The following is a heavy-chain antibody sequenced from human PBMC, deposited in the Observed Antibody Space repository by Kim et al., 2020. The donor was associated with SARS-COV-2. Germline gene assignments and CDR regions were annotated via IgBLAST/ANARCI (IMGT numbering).Heavy chain of an antibody. V-gene: IGHV3-74*01. CDR3: ARDPEGYYGSESYSHYFDY. J-gene: IGHJ4*02. Sequence: GRFTIARDNTKNTLQLQMNSLRAEDTAVYFCARDPEGYYGSESYSHYFDYWGQGTLVTVSS. D-gene: IGHD3-10*01.